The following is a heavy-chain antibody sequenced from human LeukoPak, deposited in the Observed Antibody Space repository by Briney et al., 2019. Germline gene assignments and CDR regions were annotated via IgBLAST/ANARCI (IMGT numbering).Heavy chain of an antibody. CDR1: GGSFSGYY. D-gene: IGHD6-19*01. CDR3: ARRMPAGTVDY. V-gene: IGHV4-59*01. CDR2: TYYSGST. J-gene: IGHJ4*02. Sequence: SETLSLTCAVYGGSFSGYYWSWIRQPPGKGLEWIGYTYYSGSTNYNPSLKSRVSISVDTSKNQFSLKLGSVTAADTAVYYCARRMPAGTVDYWGQGTLVTVSS.